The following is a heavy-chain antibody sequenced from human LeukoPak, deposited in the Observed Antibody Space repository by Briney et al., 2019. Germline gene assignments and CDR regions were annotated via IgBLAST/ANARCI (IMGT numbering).Heavy chain of an antibody. V-gene: IGHV1-8*03. CDR1: GYTFTSYD. D-gene: IGHD5-18*01. Sequence: GASVKVSCKASGYTFTSYDINWVRQATGQGLEWMGWMNPNSGNTGYAQKFQGRVTITRNTSISTAYMELSSLRSEDTAVYYCARGSGYSYGSRDYMDVWGKGTTVTVSS. J-gene: IGHJ6*03. CDR2: MNPNSGNT. CDR3: ARGSGYSYGSRDYMDV.